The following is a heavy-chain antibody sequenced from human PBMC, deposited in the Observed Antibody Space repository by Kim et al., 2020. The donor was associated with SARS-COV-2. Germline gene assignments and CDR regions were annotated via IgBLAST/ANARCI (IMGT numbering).Heavy chain of an antibody. Sequence: GGSLRLSCAASGFTFSRYWMHWVRQAPGKGLVWLSRIDSDGSTSKYGDSVKGRFTISRDNAKNTVYLQMNSLRAEDTAVYYCARDEGVGATERKMFDYWGQGTLFTVSS. CDR2: IDSDGSTS. CDR3: ARDEGVGATERKMFDY. CDR1: GFTFSRYW. V-gene: IGHV3-74*03. D-gene: IGHD1-26*01. J-gene: IGHJ4*02.